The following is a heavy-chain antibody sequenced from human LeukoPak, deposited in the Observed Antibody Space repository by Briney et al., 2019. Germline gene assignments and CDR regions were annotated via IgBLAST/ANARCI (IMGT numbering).Heavy chain of an antibody. CDR1: GGSFSGYY. CDR2: IDHSGST. CDR3: ARGNRNIVVVPAADNWFDP. D-gene: IGHD2-2*01. Sequence: SSETLSLTCAVYGGSFSGYYWSWFRQPPGKGLEYIGEIDHSGSTNYNPSLKSRVTISVDTSKNQFSLKLSSVTAADTAVYYCARGNRNIVVVPAADNWFDPWGQGTLVTVSP. V-gene: IGHV4-34*01. J-gene: IGHJ5*02.